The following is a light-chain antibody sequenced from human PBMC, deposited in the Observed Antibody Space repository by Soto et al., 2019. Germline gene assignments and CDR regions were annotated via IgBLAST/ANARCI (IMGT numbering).Light chain of an antibody. CDR1: QSVSKY. CDR2: DAS. J-gene: IGKJ4*01. Sequence: EIVLTQSPATLSMSPGERATLSRRASQSVSKYLAWYQQKPGQAPRLLIHDASNRATGITARFSGSGSGTDFPLTISSLEPEDFGVYYCQQRSNWPQITFGGGTKVEIK. CDR3: QQRSNWPQIT. V-gene: IGKV3-11*01.